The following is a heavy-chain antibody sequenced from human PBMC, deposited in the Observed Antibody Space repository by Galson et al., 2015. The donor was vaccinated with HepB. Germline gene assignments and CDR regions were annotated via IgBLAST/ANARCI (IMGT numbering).Heavy chain of an antibody. CDR2: ISSSSSYI. CDR3: ARNCKGGYYVFSPDYDY. D-gene: IGHD3-10*01. Sequence: SLRLSCAASGFTFSSYSMNWVRQAPGKGLEWVSSISSSSSYIYYADSVKGRFTISRDNAKNSLYLQMNSLRAEDTAVYYCARNCKGGYYVFSPDYDYWGQGTLVTVSS. CDR1: GFTFSSYS. J-gene: IGHJ4*02. V-gene: IGHV3-21*01.